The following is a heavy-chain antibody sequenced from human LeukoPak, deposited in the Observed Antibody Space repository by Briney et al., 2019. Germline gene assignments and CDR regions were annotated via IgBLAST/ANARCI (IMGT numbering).Heavy chain of an antibody. Sequence: SETLSLTCTASGGSISSHYWSWIRQPPGKGLEWIGYIYYSGSTNYNPSLKSRVTISVDTSKNQFSLKLSSVTAADTAVYYCARCEDIVVVPAAIWRKCYYMDVWGKGTTVTVSS. V-gene: IGHV4-59*11. CDR3: ARCEDIVVVPAAIWRKCYYMDV. CDR1: GGSISSHY. D-gene: IGHD2-2*02. J-gene: IGHJ6*03. CDR2: IYYSGST.